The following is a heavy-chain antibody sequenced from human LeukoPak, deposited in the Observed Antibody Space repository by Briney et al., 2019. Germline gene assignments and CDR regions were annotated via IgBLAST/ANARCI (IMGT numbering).Heavy chain of an antibody. CDR1: GFTFSDHY. J-gene: IGHJ4*02. CDR3: VVPFSSGWNAFDY. D-gene: IGHD6-19*01. CDR2: TRNKANSYTT. V-gene: IGHV3-72*01. Sequence: GGSLRLSCAASGFTFSDHYMNWVRQAPGKGLEWVGRTRNKANSYTTEYAASVKGRFSISRDDPKNSLFLQMDSLKTEDTALYYCVVPFSSGWNAFDYWGQGTLVTVPS.